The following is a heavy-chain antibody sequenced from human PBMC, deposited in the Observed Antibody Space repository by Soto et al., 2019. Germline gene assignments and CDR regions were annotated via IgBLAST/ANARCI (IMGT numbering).Heavy chain of an antibody. CDR1: GGSITSVGYS. J-gene: IGHJ5*02. CDR2: IYQSGSA. CDR3: AGYSLAAAGTHGPP. D-gene: IGHD6-13*01. Sequence: SETLSLTCAVSGGSITSVGYSWSWIRQAPGKGLEWLGYIYQSGSAYYNPSLKSRVTISIDKSKNQFPLKLISVTAADTAVYYCAGYSLAAAGTHGPPWGQGTLVTVSS. V-gene: IGHV4-30-2*01.